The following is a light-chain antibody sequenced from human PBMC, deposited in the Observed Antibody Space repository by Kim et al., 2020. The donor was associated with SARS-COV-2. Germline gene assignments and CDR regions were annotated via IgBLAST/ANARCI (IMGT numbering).Light chain of an antibody. Sequence: SPGERVTLSCRASPRVPSNYLAWYQQRPGQAPRLLISGASNRATVIPGRFSGSGSGTDFTLTISRLEPEDFVMYYCQQYGKAPITFGQGTRLEIK. CDR3: QQYGKAPIT. J-gene: IGKJ5*01. CDR1: PRVPSNY. V-gene: IGKV3-20*01. CDR2: GAS.